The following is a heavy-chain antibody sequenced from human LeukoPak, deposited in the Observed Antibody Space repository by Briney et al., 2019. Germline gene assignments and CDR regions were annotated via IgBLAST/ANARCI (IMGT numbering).Heavy chain of an antibody. J-gene: IGHJ4*02. CDR2: INHSGST. V-gene: IGHV4-34*01. Sequence: SETLSLTCAVYGGSFSGYYWSWIRQPPGKGLEWIGEINHSGSTNYNPSLKSRVTISVETSKNQFSLKLSSVTAADTAVYYCARAGGYYDFWSVPPWYFDYWGQGTLVTVSS. CDR3: ARAGGYYDFWSVPPWYFDY. CDR1: GGSFSGYY. D-gene: IGHD3-3*01.